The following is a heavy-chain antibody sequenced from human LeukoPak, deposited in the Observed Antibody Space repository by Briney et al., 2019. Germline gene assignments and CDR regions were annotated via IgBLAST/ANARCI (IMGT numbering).Heavy chain of an antibody. CDR1: GGSISSYY. Sequence: PSETLSLTCTVSGGSISSYYWSWIRQPPGKGLEWIGYIYYSGSTNYNPSLRSRVTISVDTSKNQFSLKLSSVTAADTAVYYCARQPPLVGATTSQYYYYGMDVWGQGTTVTVSS. CDR3: ARQPPLVGATTSQYYYYGMDV. CDR2: IYYSGST. V-gene: IGHV4-59*08. D-gene: IGHD1-26*01. J-gene: IGHJ6*02.